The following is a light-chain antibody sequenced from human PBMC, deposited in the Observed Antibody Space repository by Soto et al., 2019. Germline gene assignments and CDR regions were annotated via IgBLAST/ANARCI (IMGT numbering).Light chain of an antibody. CDR2: GNS. CDR3: QSYDSSLSGGDVV. CDR1: SSNIGAGYD. Sequence: QSVLTQPPSVSGAPGQRVTISCTGSSSNIGAGYDVHWYQQLPGTAPKLLIYGNSNRPSGVPDRFSGSKSGTSASRAITGLQAEDEADYYCQSYDSSLSGGDVVFGGGTKLTVL. J-gene: IGLJ2*01. V-gene: IGLV1-40*01.